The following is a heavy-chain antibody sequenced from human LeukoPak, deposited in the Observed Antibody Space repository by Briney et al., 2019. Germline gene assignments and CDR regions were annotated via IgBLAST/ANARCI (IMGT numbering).Heavy chain of an antibody. Sequence: PGGSLRLSCAASGFSFSRYYMSWVRHTPGKALEWISYIPTSGISVQYADSVRGRFTASRDDAKNSLHLQMDSLRVEDTAVYYCTRAVGLGPGAHFDQWGQGALVIVSS. CDR3: TRAVGLGPGAHFDQ. CDR1: GFSFSRYY. J-gene: IGHJ4*02. CDR2: IPTSGISV. V-gene: IGHV3-11*01. D-gene: IGHD1-26*01.